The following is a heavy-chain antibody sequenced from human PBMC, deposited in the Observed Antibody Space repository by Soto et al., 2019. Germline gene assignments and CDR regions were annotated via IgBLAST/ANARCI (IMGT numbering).Heavy chain of an antibody. V-gene: IGHV4-59*01. D-gene: IGHD3-3*01. CDR2: IYYSGST. CDR3: ARDRSRITIFGVVSYYFDY. J-gene: IGHJ4*02. CDR1: GGSIRSYY. Sequence: TSETLSLTCTVSGGSIRSYYWSWIRQPPGKGLEWIGYIYYSGSTNYNPSLKSRVTISVDTSKNQFSLKLSSVTAADTAVYYCARDRSRITIFGVVSYYFDYWGQGTLVTVSS.